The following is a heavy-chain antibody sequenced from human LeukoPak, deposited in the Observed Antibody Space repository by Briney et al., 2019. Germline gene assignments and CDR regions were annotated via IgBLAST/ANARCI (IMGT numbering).Heavy chain of an antibody. CDR1: GFTFSDYY. D-gene: IGHD3-22*01. V-gene: IGHV3-11*01. CDR3: ARDYYYDSSGYLGY. Sequence: GGSLRLSCAASGFTFSDYYMSWIRQASGKGLEWVSYISSSGSTIYYADSVKGRFTISRDNAKNSLYLQMNSLRAEDTAVYYCARDYYYDSSGYLGYWGQGTLVTVSS. J-gene: IGHJ4*02. CDR2: ISSSGSTI.